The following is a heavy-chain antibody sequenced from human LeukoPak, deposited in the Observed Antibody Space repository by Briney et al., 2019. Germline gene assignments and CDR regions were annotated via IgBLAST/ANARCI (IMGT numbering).Heavy chain of an antibody. CDR3: ARAAVAGDFFDY. J-gene: IGHJ4*02. D-gene: IGHD6-19*01. CDR1: GGSFSGYY. V-gene: IGHV4-34*01. Sequence: SETLSLTCAVYGGSFSGYYWNWIRQPPGKGLEWIGEINPSGSTNYNPSLKSRVTISLDTSKNQFSLKVNSVTTADTAVYYCARAAVAGDFFDYWGQGTLVTVSS. CDR2: INPSGST.